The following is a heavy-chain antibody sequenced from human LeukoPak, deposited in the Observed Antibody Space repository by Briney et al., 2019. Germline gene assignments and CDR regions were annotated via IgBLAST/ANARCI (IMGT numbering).Heavy chain of an antibody. Sequence: SETLSLTCTVSGGSISSSSYYWGWIRQPPGKGLEWIGSIYYSGSTYYNPSLKSRVTISVDTSKNQFSLKLSSVTAADTAVYCCASSITGMDGLNRFDPWGQGTLVTVSS. CDR3: ASSITGMDGLNRFDP. D-gene: IGHD1-20*01. CDR2: IYYSGST. CDR1: GGSISSSSYY. V-gene: IGHV4-39*07. J-gene: IGHJ5*02.